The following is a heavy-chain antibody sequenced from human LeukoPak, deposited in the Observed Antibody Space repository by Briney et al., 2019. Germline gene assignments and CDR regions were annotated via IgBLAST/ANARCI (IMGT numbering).Heavy chain of an antibody. J-gene: IGHJ5*02. CDR3: ARGPSVRGVILLISNWFDP. CDR1: GGSFSGYY. Sequence: SETLSLTCAVYGGSFSGYYWSWIRQPPGKGLEWIGEINHSGSTNYNPSLKSRVTISVDTSKNQFSLKLNSVTAADTAVYYCARGPSVRGVILLISNWFDPWGQGTLVTVSS. D-gene: IGHD3-10*01. V-gene: IGHV4-34*01. CDR2: INHSGST.